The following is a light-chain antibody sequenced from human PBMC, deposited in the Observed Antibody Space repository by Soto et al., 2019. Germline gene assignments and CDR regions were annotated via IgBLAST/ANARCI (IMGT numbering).Light chain of an antibody. CDR1: SSNIGSNT. CDR2: SNN. CDR3: AAWDDSLNGDV. V-gene: IGLV1-44*01. J-gene: IGLJ1*01. Sequence: QSVLTQPPSASGTPGQRVTISCSGSSSNIGSNTVNWYQQLPGTAPKLLIYSNNQRPSGFPDRFSGSKSGTSASLAISGLQSEDDADYYCAAWDDSLNGDVFGTGTKLTVL.